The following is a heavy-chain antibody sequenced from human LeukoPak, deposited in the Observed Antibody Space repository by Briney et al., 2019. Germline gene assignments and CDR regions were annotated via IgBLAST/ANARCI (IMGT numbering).Heavy chain of an antibody. Sequence: GGSLRLSCAASGFDFSTYEMNWVRQAPGKGLEWVSYISPGGSKIYYEDSVKGRFTVSRDNAKNSLYVQMNSLRAEDTAVYYCARGTMFPYYFDYWGQGTLVTVSS. D-gene: IGHD3-10*02. CDR2: ISPGGSKI. CDR1: GFDFSTYE. CDR3: ARGTMFPYYFDY. J-gene: IGHJ4*02. V-gene: IGHV3-48*03.